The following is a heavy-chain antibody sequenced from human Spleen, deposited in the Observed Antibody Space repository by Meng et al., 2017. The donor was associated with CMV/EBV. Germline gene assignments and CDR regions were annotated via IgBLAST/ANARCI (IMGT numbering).Heavy chain of an antibody. Sequence: ASVQVSCKASGYTFTDHYIHWVRQAPGQGLEWMGWINPNSGGTNYQQKFQGRVTMTRDTSITTAYMELSRLSFDDTAVYYCARDPSYYDLGYGLDVWGQGTTVTVSS. CDR1: GYTFTDHY. CDR3: ARDPSYYDLGYGLDV. J-gene: IGHJ6*02. D-gene: IGHD3-3*01. V-gene: IGHV1-2*02. CDR2: INPNSGGT.